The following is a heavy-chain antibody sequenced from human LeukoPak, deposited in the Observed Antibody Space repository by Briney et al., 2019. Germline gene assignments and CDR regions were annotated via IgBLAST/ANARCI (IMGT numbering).Heavy chain of an antibody. CDR1: GFIFSNYA. CDR2: IDNSGAYT. Sequence: GGSLRLSCAGSGFIFSNYAMSWVRQAPGKGLEWVSAIDNSGAYTWYADSVKGRFTISKDSSSTILYLQMNSLRAEDAAVYFCAKGSAAGRPYYFDYWGQGTLVTVSS. J-gene: IGHJ4*02. V-gene: IGHV3-23*01. CDR3: AKGSAAGRPYYFDY. D-gene: IGHD6-25*01.